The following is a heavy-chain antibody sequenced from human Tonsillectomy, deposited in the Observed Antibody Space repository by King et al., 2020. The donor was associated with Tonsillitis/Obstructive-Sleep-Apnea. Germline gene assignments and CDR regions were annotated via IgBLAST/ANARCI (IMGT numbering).Heavy chain of an antibody. Sequence: VQLQESGPGLVKPSETLSLTCTVSGGSISSYYWSWIRQPPGKGLEWIGYIYYSGSTNYNPSLKSRVTISVDTSKNQFSLKLSSVTAADTAVYYCARVHCSSTSCYTGEYYFVYWGQGTLVTVSS. CDR2: IYYSGST. J-gene: IGHJ4*02. D-gene: IGHD2-2*02. V-gene: IGHV4-59*01. CDR3: ARVHCSSTSCYTGEYYFVY. CDR1: GGSISSYY.